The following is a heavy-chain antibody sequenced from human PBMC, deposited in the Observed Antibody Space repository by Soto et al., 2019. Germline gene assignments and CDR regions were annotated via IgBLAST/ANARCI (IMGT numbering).Heavy chain of an antibody. CDR1: ALSFSNYG. J-gene: IGHJ4*02. V-gene: IGHV3-33*01. CDR2: IWYDGSNK. Sequence: PGGSLRLSSAASALSFSNYGMHWVRQAPGKGLEWVAVIWYDGSNKYYADSVKGRFTISRDNSKNTLYLQMNSLRAEDTAVYYCARDGSRGYSGYDLDFWGQGTLVTSPQ. CDR3: ARDGSRGYSGYDLDF. D-gene: IGHD5-12*01.